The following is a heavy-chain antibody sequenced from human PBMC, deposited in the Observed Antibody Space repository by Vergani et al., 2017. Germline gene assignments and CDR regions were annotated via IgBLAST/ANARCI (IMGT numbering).Heavy chain of an antibody. CDR2: IYSGGST. Sequence: EVQLVESGGGLIQPGGSLRLSCAASGFTVSSNYMSWVRQAPGKGLEWVSVIYSGGSTYYADSVKGRFTISRDNSKNALYLQMNSLRAEDTAVYYCARNPPSYGDYYYGMDVWGHGTTVTVSS. V-gene: IGHV3-53*01. D-gene: IGHD4-17*01. J-gene: IGHJ6*02. CDR1: GFTVSSNY. CDR3: ARNPPSYGDYYYGMDV.